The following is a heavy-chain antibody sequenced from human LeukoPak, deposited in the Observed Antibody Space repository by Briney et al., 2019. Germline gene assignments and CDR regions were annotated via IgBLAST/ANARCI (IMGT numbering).Heavy chain of an antibody. CDR3: AKEKGRAAAGFDY. J-gene: IGHJ4*02. CDR1: GFTFSSYG. Sequence: GGSLRLSCAASGFTFSSYGMHWVRQAPGKGLEWVAVISYDGSNKYYADSVKGRFTISRDNSKNTLYLQMNSLRAEDTAVYYCAKEKGRAAAGFDYWGQGTLVTVSS. V-gene: IGHV3-30*18. D-gene: IGHD6-13*01. CDR2: ISYDGSNK.